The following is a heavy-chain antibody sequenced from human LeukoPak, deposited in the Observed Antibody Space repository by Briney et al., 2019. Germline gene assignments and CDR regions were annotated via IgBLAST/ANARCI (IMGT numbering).Heavy chain of an antibody. CDR3: AREPTGDLYIYYFDY. D-gene: IGHD7-27*01. Sequence: SVKVSCKASGGTFSSYAISWVRQAPGQGLEWMGRIIPILGIANYAQKFQGRVTITADKSTSTAYMELSSLRSEDTAVYCCAREPTGDLYIYYFDYWGQGTLVTVSS. CDR1: GGTFSSYA. CDR2: IIPILGIA. J-gene: IGHJ4*02. V-gene: IGHV1-69*04.